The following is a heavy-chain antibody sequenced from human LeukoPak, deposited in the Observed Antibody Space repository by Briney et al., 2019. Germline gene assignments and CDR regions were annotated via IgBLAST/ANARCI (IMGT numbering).Heavy chain of an antibody. V-gene: IGHV1-69*05. J-gene: IGHJ4*02. CDR1: GGTFSSYA. D-gene: IGHD3-10*01. Sequence: ASVKVSCKASGGTFSSYAISWVRQAPGQGLEWMGGIIPIFGTANYAQKFQGRVTITRNTSISTAYMELSSLRSEDTAVYYCASGLLLVRGVIKSPLGYWGQGTLVTVSS. CDR3: ASGLLLVRGVIKSPLGY. CDR2: IIPIFGTA.